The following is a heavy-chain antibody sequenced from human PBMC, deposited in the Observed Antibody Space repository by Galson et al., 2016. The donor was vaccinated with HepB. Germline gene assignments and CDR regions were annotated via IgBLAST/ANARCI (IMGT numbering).Heavy chain of an antibody. Sequence: SLRLSCAASGFTFSTYGFHWVRQAPGKGLEWVAVIWYDGSEKYYVDSVKGRFTISRDNAKNSVYLQLNSLRADDTAVYHCARDGDNWNDFDCWGQGTLVTVSS. CDR3: ARDGDNWNDFDC. J-gene: IGHJ4*02. D-gene: IGHD1-1*01. CDR2: IWYDGSEK. V-gene: IGHV3-33*01. CDR1: GFTFSTYG.